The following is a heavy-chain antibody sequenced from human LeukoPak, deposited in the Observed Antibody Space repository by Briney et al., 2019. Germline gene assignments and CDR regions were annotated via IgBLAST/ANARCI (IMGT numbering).Heavy chain of an antibody. CDR1: GFTVSSNH. CDR2: IYSGGTT. J-gene: IGHJ4*02. D-gene: IGHD3-3*01. Sequence: GGSLRLSCAASGFTVSSNHMSWVRQAPGKGLAWVSVIYSGGTTYYADSVKGRFTISRGNSKNTLYLQMNSLRAEDTAVYYCARGRRITIFGVIIDRYFDYWGQGTLVTVSS. V-gene: IGHV3-66*01. CDR3: ARGRRITIFGVIIDRYFDY.